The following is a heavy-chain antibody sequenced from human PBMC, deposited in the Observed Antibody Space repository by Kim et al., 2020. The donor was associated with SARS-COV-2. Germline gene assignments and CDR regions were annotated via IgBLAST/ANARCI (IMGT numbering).Heavy chain of an antibody. J-gene: IGHJ6*02. V-gene: IGHV3-15*01. CDR3: TARSYITMVRGVYGMDV. D-gene: IGHD3-10*01. Sequence: VKGRFTISRDDSKNTLYLQMNSLKTEDTAVYYCTARSYITMVRGVYGMDVWGQGTTVTVSS.